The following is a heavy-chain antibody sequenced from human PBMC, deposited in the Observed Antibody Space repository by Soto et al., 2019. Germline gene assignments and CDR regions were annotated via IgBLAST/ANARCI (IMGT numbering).Heavy chain of an antibody. Sequence: SETLSLTCTVSGGSISSSRYCWGWIRQPPGKGLEWIGSIYYSGSTYYNPSLKSRVTISVDTSKNQFSLKLSSVTAADTAVYYCARGSSTYCSGGSCYFEVWFDPWGQGTLVTVSS. CDR1: GGSISSSRYC. J-gene: IGHJ5*02. CDR3: ARGSSTYCSGGSCYFEVWFDP. V-gene: IGHV4-39*01. D-gene: IGHD2-15*01. CDR2: IYYSGST.